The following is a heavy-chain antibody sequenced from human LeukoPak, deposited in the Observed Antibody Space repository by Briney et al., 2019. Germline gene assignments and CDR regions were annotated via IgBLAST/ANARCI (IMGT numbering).Heavy chain of an antibody. D-gene: IGHD3-10*01. CDR1: GFTFGDYA. Sequence: GGSLRLSCTASGFTFGDYAMSWVRQAPGKGLEWVSAISGSGGSTYYADSVKGRFTISRDNSKNTLYLQMTSLRAEDTAVYYCAKAPFGELSVTPRYYYGMDVWGQGTTDTVSS. J-gene: IGHJ6*02. V-gene: IGHV3-23*01. CDR2: ISGSGGST. CDR3: AKAPFGELSVTPRYYYGMDV.